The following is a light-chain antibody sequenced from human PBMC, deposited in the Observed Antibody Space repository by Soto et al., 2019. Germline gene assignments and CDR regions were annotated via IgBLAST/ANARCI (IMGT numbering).Light chain of an antibody. Sequence: EIVLTQSPGNLSLSPGERATLSCRASQSVSSSSLAWNQQKPGQAPRLIIYSTSSMATGIPDRFSGSGYGTDFTFPISRLEPEDFAGYYCQQYVSSSITFSQGTRLEIK. CDR1: QSVSSSS. V-gene: IGKV3-20*01. CDR3: QQYVSSSIT. CDR2: STS. J-gene: IGKJ5*01.